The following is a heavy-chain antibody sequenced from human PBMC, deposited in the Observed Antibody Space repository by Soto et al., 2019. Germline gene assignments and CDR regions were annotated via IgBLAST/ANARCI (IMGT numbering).Heavy chain of an antibody. CDR1: GGSFSGYY. Sequence: QVQLQQWGAGLLKPSETLSLTCAVYGGSFSGYYWSWIRQPPGKGLEWIGEINHSGSTNYNPSLKSRVTISVDTSKNQLSLNLSSVTAADTAVYYCARGRLMYCSSTSCRNYYYYYMDVWGKGTTVTVSS. D-gene: IGHD2-2*01. J-gene: IGHJ6*03. V-gene: IGHV4-34*01. CDR3: ARGRLMYCSSTSCRNYYYYYMDV. CDR2: INHSGST.